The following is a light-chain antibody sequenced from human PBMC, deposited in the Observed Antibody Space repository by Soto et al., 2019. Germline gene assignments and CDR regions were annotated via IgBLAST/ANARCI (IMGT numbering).Light chain of an antibody. V-gene: IGLV2-11*01. J-gene: IGLJ2*01. Sequence: QSALTQPRSVSGSPGQSVTISCTGTSSDVGAYIYVSWYQQDPGKAPKLMIYDVSKRPSGVPDRFSGSKSGNTASLTISGLQAEDEADYYCCSYAGSSLIFGGGTKVTGL. CDR3: CSYAGSSLI. CDR1: SSDVGAYIY. CDR2: DVS.